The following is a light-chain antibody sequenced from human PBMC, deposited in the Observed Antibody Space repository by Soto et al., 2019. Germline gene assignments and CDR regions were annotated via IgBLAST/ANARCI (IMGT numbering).Light chain of an antibody. V-gene: IGKV3-15*01. CDR3: QQYHTWPIT. CDR1: QGVSSK. Sequence: DIVVTQSPATLSVAPGETVTFSCRASQGVSSKLAWYQHKPGQAPRLLISGASTGATGIPARFSGSGSGTEFTLTISSLQSEDCAIYYCQQYHTWPITFGGGTKVDIK. CDR2: GAS. J-gene: IGKJ4*01.